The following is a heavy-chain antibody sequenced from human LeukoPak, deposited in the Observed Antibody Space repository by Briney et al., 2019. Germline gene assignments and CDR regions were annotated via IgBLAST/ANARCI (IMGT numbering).Heavy chain of an antibody. V-gene: IGHV3-30*18. CDR1: GFTFTTYG. CDR2: ISYDGINK. Sequence: GTLRLSCSASGFTFTTYGMNWVRQAPGKGLEWVAVISYDGINKYYADSVKGRFTISRDNSKNTLFLQMNSLRVEDTAVYYCAKGYCSSTSCLKTDWGQGTLVTVSS. D-gene: IGHD2-2*01. J-gene: IGHJ4*02. CDR3: AKGYCSSTSCLKTD.